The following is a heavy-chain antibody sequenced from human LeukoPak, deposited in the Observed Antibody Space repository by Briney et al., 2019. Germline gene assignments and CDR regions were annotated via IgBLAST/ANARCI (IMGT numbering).Heavy chain of an antibody. V-gene: IGHV3-74*01. D-gene: IGHD2/OR15-2a*01. Sequence: GGSLRLSCAASGFIFSNYGMNWARQLPGKGLVWVSRISPAGSTTSYADSVKGRFTVSRDNAKNTLYLQVNNLRAEDTAVYYCARGTALHSLYYGMDVWGQGTTVTVSS. CDR2: ISPAGSTT. CDR3: ARGTALHSLYYGMDV. J-gene: IGHJ6*02. CDR1: GFIFSNYG.